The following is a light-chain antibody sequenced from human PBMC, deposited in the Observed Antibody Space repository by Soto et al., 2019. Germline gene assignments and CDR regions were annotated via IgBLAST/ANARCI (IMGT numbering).Light chain of an antibody. CDR3: QQYVNYPWT. J-gene: IGKJ1*01. V-gene: IGKV1-5*03. CDR2: KAS. CDR1: QRISSW. Sequence: DIQMTQSPSTLSASVGDRVTITCRASQRISSWLAWYQQKPGKAPNLLIYKASSLESGVPSRFSGSGSGTEFTLTISSLQHDDFATYYCQQYVNYPWTFGPGTKVDIK.